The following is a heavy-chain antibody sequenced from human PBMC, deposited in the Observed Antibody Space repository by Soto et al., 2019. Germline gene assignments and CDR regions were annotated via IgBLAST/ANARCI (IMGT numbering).Heavy chain of an antibody. V-gene: IGHV4-31*03. D-gene: IGHD2-2*02. CDR3: ARVHIVVVPAAIVWFDP. Sequence: SETLSLTCTVSGGSISSGGYYWSWIRQHPGKGLEWIGYIYYSGSTYYNPSLKSRVTISVDTSKNQFSLKLSSVTAADTAVYYCARVHIVVVPAAIVWFDPWGQGTLVTVSS. CDR1: GGSISSGGYY. CDR2: IYYSGST. J-gene: IGHJ5*02.